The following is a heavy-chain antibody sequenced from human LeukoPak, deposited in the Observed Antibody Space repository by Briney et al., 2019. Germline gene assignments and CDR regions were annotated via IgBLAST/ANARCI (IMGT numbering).Heavy chain of an antibody. CDR3: AREDGYCSGGNCYSYFDS. D-gene: IGHD2-15*01. CDR1: GFTFSSYA. V-gene: IGHV3-23*01. Sequence: GGSLRLSCAASGFTFSSYAMSWVRQAPGKGLEWVSAISGSGGSTYYADSVKGRFTISRDNSKNTLYLQMYSLRAEDTAVYFCAREDGYCSGGNCYSYFDSWGQGTLVTVSS. J-gene: IGHJ4*02. CDR2: ISGSGGST.